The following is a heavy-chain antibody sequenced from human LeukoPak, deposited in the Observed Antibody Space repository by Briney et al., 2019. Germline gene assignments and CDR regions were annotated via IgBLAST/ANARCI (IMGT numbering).Heavy chain of an antibody. V-gene: IGHV4-30-2*02. CDR1: GGSISSDGYS. CDR3: ARLRDYGSSDY. Sequence: SQTLSLTCAVSGGSISSDGYSWSWIRQPPGKGLEWIGYIYDSGRAFYNASLKSRVTMSVDRSKNQFSLKLSSVTAADTAVYYCARLRDYGSSDYWGQGTLVTVSS. J-gene: IGHJ4*02. CDR2: IYDSGRA. D-gene: IGHD4-17*01.